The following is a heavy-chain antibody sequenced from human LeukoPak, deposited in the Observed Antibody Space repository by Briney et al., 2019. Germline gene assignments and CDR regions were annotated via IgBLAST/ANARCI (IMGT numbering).Heavy chain of an antibody. CDR2: INPNSGGT. J-gene: IGHJ4*02. V-gene: IGHV1-2*02. CDR1: GYTFTGYY. CDR3: ARDFEDGYSSIRTGY. Sequence: GASVKVSCEASGYTFTGYYMHWVRQAPGQGLEWMGWINPNSGGTNYAQKFQGRVTMTRDTSISTAYMELSRLRSDDTAVYYCARDFEDGYSSIRTGYWGQGTLVTVSS. D-gene: IGHD6-13*01.